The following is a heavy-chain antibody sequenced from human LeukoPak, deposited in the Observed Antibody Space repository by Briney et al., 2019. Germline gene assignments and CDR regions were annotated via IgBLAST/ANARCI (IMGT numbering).Heavy chain of an antibody. J-gene: IGHJ1*01. D-gene: IGHD3-22*01. CDR3: ARDGAYDSSGYSQEYFQH. CDR1: GGSISSYY. V-gene: IGHV4-4*07. CDR2: IYTSGST. Sequence: SETLSLTCTVSGGSISSYYWSWIRQPAGKGLEWIGRIYTSGSTNYNPSLKSRVTMSVDTSKNQFSLKLSSVTAADTAVYYCARDGAYDSSGYSQEYFQHWGQGTLSPSPQ.